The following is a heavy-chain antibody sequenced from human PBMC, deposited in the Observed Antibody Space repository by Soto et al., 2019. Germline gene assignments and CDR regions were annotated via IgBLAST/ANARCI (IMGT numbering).Heavy chain of an antibody. Sequence: SETLSLTCTVSGGSISSYYWSWIRQPPGKGLEWIGYIYYSGSTNYNPSLKSRVTMSLDTSKTQFSLKMSSVTAADTAVYHCARGFLEWLSHPYYGMDVWGQGTTVTVSS. D-gene: IGHD3-3*01. CDR3: ARGFLEWLSHPYYGMDV. J-gene: IGHJ6*02. CDR1: GGSISSYY. V-gene: IGHV4-59*12. CDR2: IYYSGST.